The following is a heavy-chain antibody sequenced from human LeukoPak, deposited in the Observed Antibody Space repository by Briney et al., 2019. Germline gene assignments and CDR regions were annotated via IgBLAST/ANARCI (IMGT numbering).Heavy chain of an antibody. CDR3: AKSTSGYSSSWYDY. D-gene: IGHD6-13*01. J-gene: IGHJ4*02. CDR2: ISGSGGST. CDR1: GFTFSSYA. V-gene: IGHV3-23*01. Sequence: GGSLRLSCAASGFTFSSYAMSRVRQAPGKGLEWVSAISGSGGSTYYADSVKGRFTISRDNSKNTLYLQMNSLRAEDTAVYYCAKSTSGYSSSWYDYWGQGTLVTVSS.